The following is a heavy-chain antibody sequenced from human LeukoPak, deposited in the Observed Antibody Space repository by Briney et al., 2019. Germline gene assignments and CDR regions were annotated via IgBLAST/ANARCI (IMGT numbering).Heavy chain of an antibody. V-gene: IGHV4-59*01. CDR2: IFYSGRT. CDR3: ARGQKYTSGYRVTELGSRYSDY. J-gene: IGHJ4*02. CDR1: GGSFSNYY. D-gene: IGHD5-18*01. Sequence: SETLSLTCAVYGGSFSNYYWNWIRQPPGKGLEWIGYIFYSGRTNYNPSLKSRVTLSVDTSKNWFSLRLTSVTAADTAVYYCARGQKYTSGYRVTELGSRYSDYWGQGARVTVSP.